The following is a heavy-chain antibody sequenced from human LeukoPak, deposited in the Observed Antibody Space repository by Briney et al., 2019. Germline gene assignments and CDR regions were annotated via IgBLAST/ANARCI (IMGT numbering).Heavy chain of an antibody. V-gene: IGHV4-39*01. J-gene: IGHJ4*02. D-gene: IGHD1-26*01. CDR3: VCPRVGPTINFEF. CDR2: IHHSGNT. CDR1: GDSISSTDDY. Sequence: SETLSLTCTVSGDSISSTDDYWGWIRQPPGKGLEWIGSIHHSGNTYYKPSLRSRVTMSVDTSKNQFSLILSSVTAADTAVYHCVCPRVGPTINFEFWGQGTLVTVSS.